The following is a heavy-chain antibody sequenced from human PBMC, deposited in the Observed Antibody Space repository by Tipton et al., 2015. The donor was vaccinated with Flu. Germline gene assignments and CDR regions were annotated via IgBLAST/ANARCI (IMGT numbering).Heavy chain of an antibody. Sequence: TLSLTCTVSGGSIRGGNYYWTWIRQSAGQGLEWIGRIYGSGSTTYNPSLESRVTMSVDTANNQFSLKLKSVTAADTAVYYCAGEWISGWFFDSWGQGTLLTVSS. CDR1: GGSIRGGNYY. V-gene: IGHV4-61*02. D-gene: IGHD6-19*01. CDR2: IYGSGST. J-gene: IGHJ4*02. CDR3: AGEWISGWFFDS.